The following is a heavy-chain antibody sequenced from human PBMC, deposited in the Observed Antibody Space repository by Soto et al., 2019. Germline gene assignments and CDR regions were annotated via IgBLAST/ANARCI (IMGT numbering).Heavy chain of an antibody. J-gene: IGHJ3*02. CDR1: SGTISSSNW. CDR2: INQSGST. V-gene: IGHV4-4*02. D-gene: IGHD4-17*01. Sequence: SETLSLTCAVSSGTISSSNWWTWVRQPPGKGLEWIGEINQSGSTNYNPSLKSRVTISVDTSKNQFSLKLSSVTAADTAVYYCASAGDYLAFDIWGQGTMVTVSS. CDR3: ASAGDYLAFDI.